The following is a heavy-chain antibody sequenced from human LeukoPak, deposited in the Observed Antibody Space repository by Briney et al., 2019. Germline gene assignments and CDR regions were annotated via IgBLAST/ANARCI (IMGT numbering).Heavy chain of an antibody. CDR3: ARSFDKSVAGKYYFDY. CDR1: GGSISSYY. Sequence: SETLSLTCTVSGGSISSYYWSWVRQSPGKGLERIGYIYYSGNINYNPSLKSRVTISADTSENQFSLKMTSVTAADTAIYYCARSFDKSVAGKYYFDYWGQGTLVTVSS. J-gene: IGHJ4*02. V-gene: IGHV4-59*01. CDR2: IYYSGNI. D-gene: IGHD6-19*01.